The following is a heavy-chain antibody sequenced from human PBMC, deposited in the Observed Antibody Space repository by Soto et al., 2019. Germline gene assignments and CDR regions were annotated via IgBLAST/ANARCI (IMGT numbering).Heavy chain of an antibody. J-gene: IGHJ5*02. CDR2: IYSGGST. V-gene: IGHV3-53*01. CDR3: ARGRLEYGSGSYYPGYNRFDP. Sequence: PAVSMNLACAASVVRVSRNEMSGVRKDTGKGLEWVSVIYSGGSTYYADSVKGRFTISRDNSKNTLYLQMNSLRAEDTAVYYCARGRLEYGSGSYYPGYNRFDPWGQGTLVTVSS. D-gene: IGHD3-10*01. CDR1: VVRVSRNE.